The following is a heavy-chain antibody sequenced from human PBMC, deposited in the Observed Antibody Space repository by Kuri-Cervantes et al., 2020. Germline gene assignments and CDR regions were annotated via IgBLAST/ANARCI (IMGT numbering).Heavy chain of an antibody. J-gene: IGHJ6*02. V-gene: IGHV3-33*08. CDR1: GFTFSSYA. CDR2: IWYDGSNK. D-gene: IGHD3-10*01. CDR3: ARGYGSGSYFWSYYYYGMDV. Sequence: GGSLRLSCAASGFTFSSYAMHWVRQAPGKGLEWVAVIWYDGSNKYYADSVKGRFTISRDNSKNTLYLQMNSLRAEDTAVYYCARGYGSGSYFWSYYYYGMDVWGQGTTVTVSS.